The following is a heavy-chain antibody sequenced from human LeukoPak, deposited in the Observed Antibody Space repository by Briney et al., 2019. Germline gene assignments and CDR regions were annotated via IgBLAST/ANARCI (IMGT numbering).Heavy chain of an antibody. CDR1: GFTFGSFA. CDR3: GKTTAGYSSGQKPAWPVDY. V-gene: IGHV3-23*01. D-gene: IGHD5-18*01. Sequence: GGSLRLSCAASGFTFGSFAMYWVRQAPGKGLDWIAGIFGSGGSPHYADSVKGRFIISRDNSKNTVYLQINSLRAEDTAVYYCGKTTAGYSSGQKPAWPVDYWGQGTLVTVSS. J-gene: IGHJ4*02. CDR2: IFGSGGSP.